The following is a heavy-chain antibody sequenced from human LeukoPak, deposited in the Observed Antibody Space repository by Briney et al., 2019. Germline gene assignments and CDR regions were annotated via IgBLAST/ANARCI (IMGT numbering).Heavy chain of an antibody. Sequence: GGSLRLSCAASGFTFSSYAMSWVRQAPGKGLEWVSAISGSGGSTYYADSVKGRFTISRDNSKNTLYLQMNSLRAEDTAVYYCASGLVVVAAIPLGYWGQGTLVTVSS. D-gene: IGHD2-15*01. J-gene: IGHJ4*02. CDR2: ISGSGGST. CDR1: GFTFSSYA. CDR3: ASGLVVVAAIPLGY. V-gene: IGHV3-23*01.